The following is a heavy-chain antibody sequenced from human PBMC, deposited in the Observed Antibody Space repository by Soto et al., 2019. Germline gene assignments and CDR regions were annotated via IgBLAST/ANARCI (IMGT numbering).Heavy chain of an antibody. CDR3: ATYYYGSGNHYYYGMDV. V-gene: IGHV1-3*01. J-gene: IGHJ6*02. CDR2: INAGNGNT. CDR1: GYTFTSYA. D-gene: IGHD3-10*01. Sequence: ASVKVSCKASGYTFTSYAMHWVRQAPGQRLEWMGWINAGNGNTKYSQKFQGRVTITRDTSASTAYMELSSLRSEDTAVYYRATYYYGSGNHYYYGMDVWGQGTTVTVSS.